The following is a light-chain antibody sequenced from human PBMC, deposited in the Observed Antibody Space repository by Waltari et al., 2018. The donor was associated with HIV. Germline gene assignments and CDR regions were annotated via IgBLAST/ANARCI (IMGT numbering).Light chain of an antibody. CDR3: FSYAGNNYLL. CDR2: EVS. CDR1: SSDIGLYTF. V-gene: IGLV2-8*01. Sequence: QSALTQPPSASGSPGQSVTISCAGTSSDIGLYTFVSWYQHHPGKAPILMIAEVSRRPSGVPDRFSGSKSGNTASLTVSGLQAEDEAAYYCFSYAGNNYLLFGGGTKLTVL. J-gene: IGLJ2*01.